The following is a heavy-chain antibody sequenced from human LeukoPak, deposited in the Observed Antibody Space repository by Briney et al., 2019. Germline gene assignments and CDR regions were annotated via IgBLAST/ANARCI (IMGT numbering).Heavy chain of an antibody. D-gene: IGHD6-19*01. CDR3: ARFHQYTSGDY. J-gene: IGHJ4*02. V-gene: IGHV3-21*01. CDR2: ISQSSSNI. Sequence: GGSLRLSCAASGFTFSSYHMNWVRQAPGKGLEWVSSISQSSSNIYYADSIKGRFTISRDNAKNSLYLQLNSLRAEDTAVYHCARFHQYTSGDYWGQGTLVTVSS. CDR1: GFTFSSYH.